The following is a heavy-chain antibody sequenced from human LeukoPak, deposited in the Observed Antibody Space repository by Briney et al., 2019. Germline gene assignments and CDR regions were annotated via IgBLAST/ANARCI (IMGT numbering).Heavy chain of an antibody. D-gene: IGHD3-10*01. CDR3: ARDARYYYGSGSYGRNWFDP. V-gene: IGHV1-69*13. CDR1: GGTFSSYA. CDR2: IIPIFGTA. Sequence: GASVKVSCKASGGTFSSYAISWVRQAPGQGLEWVGGIIPIFGTANYAQKFQGRVTITADESTGTAYMELSSLRSEDTAVYYCARDARYYYGSGSYGRNWFDPWGQGALVTVSS. J-gene: IGHJ5*02.